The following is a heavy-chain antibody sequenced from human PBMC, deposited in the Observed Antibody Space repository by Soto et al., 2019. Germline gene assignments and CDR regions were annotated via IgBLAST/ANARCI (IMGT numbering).Heavy chain of an antibody. J-gene: IGHJ4*02. CDR2: IAGVDI. D-gene: IGHD4-4*01. CDR1: GLTMSTYA. V-gene: IGHV3-23*01. Sequence: EVQLLESGGGLVQPGGSLRLSCAGNGLTMSTYAMSWVRQAPGKGLEWVSTIAGVDIFYADSVQGRFTISRDNSKNTLYLQMNSLRAEDTAVYYCARDTATTVTPQFDYWGQGTLVTVSS. CDR3: ARDTATTVTPQFDY.